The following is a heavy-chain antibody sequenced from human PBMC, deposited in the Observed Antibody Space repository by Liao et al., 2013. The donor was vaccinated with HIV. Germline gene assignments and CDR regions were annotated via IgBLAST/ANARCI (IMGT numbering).Heavy chain of an antibody. CDR3: AGVPYSQGWYINAFDI. V-gene: IGHV4-34*01. Sequence: QVQLQQRGAGLLKPSETLFLTCEVSGGAFSDYYWTWIRQSPGTGLEWIGDIRHNGNTNKNPSLESRLTMSVDTSKNRFSLKLKSVTAADTAVYYCAGVPYSQGWYINAFDIWGQGTTVTVSS. CDR1: GGAFSDYY. D-gene: IGHD2-15*01. J-gene: IGHJ3*02. CDR2: IRHNGNT.